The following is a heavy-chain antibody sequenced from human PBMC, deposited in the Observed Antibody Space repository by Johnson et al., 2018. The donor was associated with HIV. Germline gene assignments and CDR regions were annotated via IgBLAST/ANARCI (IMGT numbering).Heavy chain of an antibody. V-gene: IGHV3-30*04. CDR3: AKDVWHDILTGHTPSGDAFDI. J-gene: IGHJ3*02. CDR1: ALSFSGYA. CDR2: VSYDSSNK. Sequence: VQLVESGGGVVQPGRSLRLSCTSALSFSGYAMHWVRQAPGKGLEWVAVVSYDSSNKYYADSVKGRFTISRDNYKNTLYLQMNSLRAEDTAVYYCAKDVWHDILTGHTPSGDAFDIWGQGTMVTVSS. D-gene: IGHD3-9*01.